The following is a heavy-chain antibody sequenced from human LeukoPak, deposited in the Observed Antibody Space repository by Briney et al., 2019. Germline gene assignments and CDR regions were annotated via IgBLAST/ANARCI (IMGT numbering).Heavy chain of an antibody. Sequence: PSETLSLTCTVSGGSISSYYWSWIRQPAGKGLEWIGRIYTSGSTNYNPSLKSRVTMSVDTSKNQFSLKLSSVTAADTAVYYCAKTAAAPRYYYYYMDVWGKGTTVTVSS. V-gene: IGHV4-4*07. D-gene: IGHD6-13*01. CDR1: GGSISSYY. J-gene: IGHJ6*03. CDR3: AKTAAAPRYYYYYMDV. CDR2: IYTSGST.